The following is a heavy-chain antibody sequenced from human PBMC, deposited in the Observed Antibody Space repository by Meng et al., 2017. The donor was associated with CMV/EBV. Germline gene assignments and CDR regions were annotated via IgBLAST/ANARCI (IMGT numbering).Heavy chain of an antibody. V-gene: IGHV5-51*01. D-gene: IGHD3-10*01. CDR1: GYSFTSYW. J-gene: IGHJ3*02. CDR2: IYPGDSDT. CDR3: ASQGLNDYYDAGMGAFDI. Sequence: GESLKISCKGSGYSFTSYWIGWVRQMPGKGLEWVGIIYPGDSDTRYSPSFQGQVTISADKSISTAYLQWSSLKASDTAMYYCASQGLNDYYDAGMGAFDIWGQGTMVTVSS.